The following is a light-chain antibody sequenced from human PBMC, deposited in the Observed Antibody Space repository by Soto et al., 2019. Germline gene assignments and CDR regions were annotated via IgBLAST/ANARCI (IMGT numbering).Light chain of an antibody. CDR2: GAS. J-gene: IGKJ2*01. CDR3: QHYDNSLYT. CDR1: QSVSSSF. V-gene: IGKV3-20*01. Sequence: EIVLTQSPGTLSLSPGERATLSCRASQSVSSSFLAWYQQKPGQAPRLLIYGASSRATGIPDRFSGSGSGTDFTLTISRLEPEDFAMYYCQHYDNSLYTFGQGTELEF.